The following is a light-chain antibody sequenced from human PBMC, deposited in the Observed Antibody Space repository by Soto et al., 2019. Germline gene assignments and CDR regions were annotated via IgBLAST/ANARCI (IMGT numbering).Light chain of an antibody. Sequence: QSMLTQPPSVSGAPGQRVTISCTGSSSNIGAGYDVHWYQQLPGTAPKLLIYGNSNRPSGVPDRFSGSKSGTSASLAITGLQAEDEADYYCQSYDSSLSGRWVFGGGTKLTVL. V-gene: IGLV1-40*01. CDR1: SSNIGAGYD. J-gene: IGLJ3*02. CDR3: QSYDSSLSGRWV. CDR2: GNS.